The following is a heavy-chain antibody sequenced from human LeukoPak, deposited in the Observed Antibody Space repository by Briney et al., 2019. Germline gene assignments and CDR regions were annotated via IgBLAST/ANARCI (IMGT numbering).Heavy chain of an antibody. J-gene: IGHJ4*02. CDR2: IDPNSGDT. Sequence: ASVKVSCKASGYSFTGYFIHWVRQAPGQGLEWIGCIDPNSGDTKYAQKFQGRVSMPRDTSTRTAYMELSRLRSDDTAVYSCARSGSTGYSLDYWGQGTLVTVSS. V-gene: IGHV1-2*02. CDR3: ARSGSTGYSLDY. D-gene: IGHD3-22*01. CDR1: GYSFTGYF.